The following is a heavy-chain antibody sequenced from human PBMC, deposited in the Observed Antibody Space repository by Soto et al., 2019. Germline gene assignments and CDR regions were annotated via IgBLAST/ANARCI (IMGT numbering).Heavy chain of an antibody. CDR2: INNDESDT. V-gene: IGHV3-74*01. J-gene: IGHJ4*02. CDR3: GSLFEF. Sequence: EVHLVESGGGLVQPGGSLRLSCAASGLTFRYYWLHWVRQVPGRGPVWVSGINNDESDTFYADFVEGRFTISRDNAKNTVHLQMDSLRAEDTAVYYCGSLFEFWGQGTLVTVPS. CDR1: GLTFRYYW.